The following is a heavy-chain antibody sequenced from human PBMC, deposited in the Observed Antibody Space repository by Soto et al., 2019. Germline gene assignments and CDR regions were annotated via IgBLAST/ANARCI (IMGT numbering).Heavy chain of an antibody. Sequence: QVQLVESGGGVVQPGRSLRLSCAASGFTFNQYDVHWVRQAPGKGLEWVAVLWYDGSTTYYADSVRGRFTISSDNSKTTVSVQMNSLRAEDTAVYYCARAYIPDYRSSGLDVWGQGTAVTVSS. CDR1: GFTFNQYD. CDR2: LWYDGSTT. D-gene: IGHD4-4*01. J-gene: IGHJ6*02. V-gene: IGHV3-33*01. CDR3: ARAYIPDYRSSGLDV.